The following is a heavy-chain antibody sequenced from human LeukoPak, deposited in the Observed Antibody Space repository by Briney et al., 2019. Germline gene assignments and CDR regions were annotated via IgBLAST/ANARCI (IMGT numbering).Heavy chain of an antibody. Sequence: GGSLRLSCTTSGFSFGDYAMSWFRQAPGKGLQWVGFIRSKAYGGTTEYAASVKGRFIISRDDSKSIAYLQMNSLKTEDTAVYYCTSHYDSSGYIPDSWGQGTLVTVSS. CDR2: IRSKAYGGTT. CDR1: GFSFGDYA. J-gene: IGHJ5*01. V-gene: IGHV3-49*03. CDR3: TSHYDSSGYIPDS. D-gene: IGHD3-22*01.